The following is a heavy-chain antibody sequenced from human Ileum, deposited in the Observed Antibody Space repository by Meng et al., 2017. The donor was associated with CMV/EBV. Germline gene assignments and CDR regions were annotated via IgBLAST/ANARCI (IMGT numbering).Heavy chain of an antibody. CDR2: INQYGST. J-gene: IGHJ4*02. D-gene: IGHD5-12*01. CDR1: GSFSPYT. CDR3: VTADHHAIKY. Sequence: QVQIQQWGAGMLKPSETLSLTCSLGGSFSPYTWSWIRQAPGKGLEWIGEINQYGSTNFNPSVKSRVTISRDTSKNQFSLRLNSVTAADAAVYYCVTADHHAIKYWGQGTLVTVSS. V-gene: IGHV4-34*01.